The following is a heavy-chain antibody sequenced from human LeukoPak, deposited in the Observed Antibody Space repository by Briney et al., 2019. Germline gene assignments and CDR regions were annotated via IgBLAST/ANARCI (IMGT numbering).Heavy chain of an antibody. D-gene: IGHD3-22*01. Sequence: GGSLRLSCAASGFTFSTYSMNWVRQAPGKGLEWVSYISSSGSTIYYADSVKGRFTISRDNAKNSLYLQMNSLRAEDTAVYYCARGALYYDSSGYYLNYWGQGTLVTVSS. CDR2: ISSSGSTI. V-gene: IGHV3-48*04. CDR3: ARGALYYDSSGYYLNY. CDR1: GFTFSTYS. J-gene: IGHJ4*02.